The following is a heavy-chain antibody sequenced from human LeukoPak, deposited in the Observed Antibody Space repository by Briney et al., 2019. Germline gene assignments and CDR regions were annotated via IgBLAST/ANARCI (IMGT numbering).Heavy chain of an antibody. J-gene: IGHJ6*03. CDR1: GGSFSGYY. V-gene: IGHV4-34*01. CDR3: ARDDYYYYYMDV. Sequence: KTSETLSLTCAVYGGSFSGYYWSWIRQPPGKGLEWIGEINHSGSTNYNPSLKSRVTISVDTSKNQFSLKLSSVTAADTAVYYCARDDYYYYYMDVWGKGTTVTVSS. CDR2: INHSGST. D-gene: IGHD3-16*01.